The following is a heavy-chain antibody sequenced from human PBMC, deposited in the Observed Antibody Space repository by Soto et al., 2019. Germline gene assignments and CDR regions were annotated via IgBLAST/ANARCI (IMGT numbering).Heavy chain of an antibody. V-gene: IGHV1-69*06. CDR2: IVPLFRTT. Sequence: GASVKVSCKTSGGTFSSYAISWVRQAPGQGLEWMGGIVPLFRTTNYAQKFQGRVTITADTSTYTVSMELSGLRSGDTAVYYCARGGYSSTWSNLLDRSGLDVWGQGTTVTVSS. CDR3: ARGGYSSTWSNLLDRSGLDV. J-gene: IGHJ6*02. D-gene: IGHD6-13*01. CDR1: GGTFSSYA.